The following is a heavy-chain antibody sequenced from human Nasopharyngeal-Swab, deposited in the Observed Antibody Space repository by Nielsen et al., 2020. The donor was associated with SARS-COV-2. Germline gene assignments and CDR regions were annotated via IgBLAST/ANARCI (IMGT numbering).Heavy chain of an antibody. CDR3: ARETPYSSSWDYYYYYMDV. D-gene: IGHD6-13*01. CDR2: IDWDDDK. J-gene: IGHJ6*03. V-gene: IGHV2-70*11. Sequence: WIRQPPGKALERLARIDWDDDKYYSTSLKTRLTISKDTSKNQVVLTMTNMDPVDTATYYCARETPYSSSWDYYYYYMDVWGKGTTVTVSS.